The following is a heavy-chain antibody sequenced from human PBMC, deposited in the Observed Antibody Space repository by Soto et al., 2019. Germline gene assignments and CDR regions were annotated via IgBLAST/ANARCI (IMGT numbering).Heavy chain of an antibody. Sequence: QVQMVESGGGVVQPGRSLRLSCAASGFPFRDFAMHWVRQAPGKALEWVAVMSYDGSKIYYADSVKGRFTISRENSKNTLFLEMTILRPEDMAVYYCAREIYGDFGFDYWGQGTLVTVSS. J-gene: IGHJ4*02. CDR1: GFPFRDFA. D-gene: IGHD4-17*01. CDR3: AREIYGDFGFDY. V-gene: IGHV3-30*01. CDR2: MSYDGSKI.